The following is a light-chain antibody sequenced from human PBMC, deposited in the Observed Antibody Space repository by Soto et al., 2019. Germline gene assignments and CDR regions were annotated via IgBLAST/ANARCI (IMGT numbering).Light chain of an antibody. J-gene: IGKJ4*01. Sequence: DIVMTQSPDSLVVSLGERATINCRSSQNILNSPDKRNYLAWYQQKSGQPPKLLIYWPSTRESGVPVRFSGSGSGKDFSLTISSLQAEHVAVYYFQQNYSATQITFGAGTQVEIK. CDR1: QNILNSPDKRNY. V-gene: IGKV4-1*01. CDR3: QQNYSATQIT. CDR2: WPS.